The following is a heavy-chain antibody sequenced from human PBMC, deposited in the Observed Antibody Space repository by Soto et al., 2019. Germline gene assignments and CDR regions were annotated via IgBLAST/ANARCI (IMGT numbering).Heavy chain of an antibody. Sequence: GGSLRLSCAASGFTFSTYAMTWVRQAPGKGLEWVSAISASGGSTYYADSVKGRFTISRDNSKNTLYLQMNSLRAEDTAVYYCARVQGGYAIHGPYNWFDPWGQGTLVTVSS. J-gene: IGHJ5*02. V-gene: IGHV3-23*01. CDR2: ISASGGST. CDR3: ARVQGGYAIHGPYNWFDP. CDR1: GFTFSTYA. D-gene: IGHD2-8*01.